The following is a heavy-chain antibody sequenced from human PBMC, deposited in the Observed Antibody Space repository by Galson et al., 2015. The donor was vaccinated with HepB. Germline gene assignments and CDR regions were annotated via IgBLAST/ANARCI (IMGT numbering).Heavy chain of an antibody. CDR3: AKDIYSGSFSHYFDS. Sequence: SLRLSCAASGFTFRGHAMNWVRQAPGKGLEWVSAITYFGISTEYADSVRGRFTVSRDDSTNTLYLQMTGLRAEDTAVYYCAKDIYSGSFSHYFDSWGQGTPVTVSS. CDR1: GFTFRGHA. CDR2: ITYFGIST. D-gene: IGHD1-26*01. J-gene: IGHJ4*02. V-gene: IGHV3-23*05.